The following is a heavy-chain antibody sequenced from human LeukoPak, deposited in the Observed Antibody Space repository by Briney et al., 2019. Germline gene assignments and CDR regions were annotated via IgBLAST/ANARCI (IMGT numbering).Heavy chain of an antibody. CDR2: IIPLFGVT. D-gene: IGHD2-21*01. CDR3: ASRAYCSGHTCPSDAFDI. Sequence: SVKVSCKASGGTFHSHAISWVRQAPGQGLEWMGRIIPLFGVTNYAQRFHGRVTLTADKSTNTVYMQLTSLRFEDTAVFYCASRAYCSGHTCPSDAFDIWGQGTMVTVSS. V-gene: IGHV1-69*04. CDR1: GGTFHSHA. J-gene: IGHJ3*02.